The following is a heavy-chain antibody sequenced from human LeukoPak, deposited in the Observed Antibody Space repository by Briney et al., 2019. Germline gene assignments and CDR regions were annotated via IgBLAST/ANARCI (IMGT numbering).Heavy chain of an antibody. CDR3: ARIRYYYDSSGYLPAYYFDY. V-gene: IGHV4-34*01. Sequence: SETLSLTCAVYGGSFSGYYWSWIRQPPGKGLEWIGEIYHSGSTNYNPSLKSRVTISVDKSKNQFSLKLSSVTAADTAVYYCARIRYYYDSSGYLPAYYFDYWGQGTLVTVSS. J-gene: IGHJ4*02. CDR1: GGSFSGYY. D-gene: IGHD3-22*01. CDR2: IYHSGST.